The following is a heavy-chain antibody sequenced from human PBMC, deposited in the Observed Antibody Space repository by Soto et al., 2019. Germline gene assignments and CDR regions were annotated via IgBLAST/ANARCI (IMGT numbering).Heavy chain of an antibody. D-gene: IGHD2-2*01. V-gene: IGHV3-30*18. CDR2: ISYDGSNK. Sequence: QVQLVESGGGVVQPGRSLRLSCAASGFTFSTYGMHWVRQAPGKGLEWVAVISYDGSNKYYADSVKGRFTISRDNSKNPLYLEMDSLRAEDTGVDYCGKWDWNRNSCYRFSFDYWGQGTLVTVSS. J-gene: IGHJ4*02. CDR1: GFTFSTYG. CDR3: GKWDWNRNSCYRFSFDY.